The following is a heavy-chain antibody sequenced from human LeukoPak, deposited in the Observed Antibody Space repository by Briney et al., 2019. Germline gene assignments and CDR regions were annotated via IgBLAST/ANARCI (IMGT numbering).Heavy chain of an antibody. CDR2: ISPYSGNT. D-gene: IGHD3-10*01. CDR1: GYTFSRRG. CDR3: AIWYGDVSNCLGPWDG. J-gene: IGHJ4*02. Sequence: ASVKVSCKTSGYTFSRRGISWVRQAPGQGLEWMGWISPYSGNTKYAQRVQGRVTMTADTSTSTAYMELRSLRYDDAAVYYCAIWYGDVSNCLGPWDGWGQGTLVTVSS. V-gene: IGHV1-18*01.